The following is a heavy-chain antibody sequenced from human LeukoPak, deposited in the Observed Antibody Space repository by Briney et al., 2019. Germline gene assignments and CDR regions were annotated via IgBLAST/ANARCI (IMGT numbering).Heavy chain of an antibody. Sequence: ASVKVSCKASGYTFTSYGISWVRQAPGQGLEWMGWISAYNGNTNYAQKLQGRVTMTTDTSTSTAYMELRSLRSDDTAVYYCARDPLSSWATLGYYYMDVWGKGITVTVSS. CDR2: ISAYNGNT. CDR3: ARDPLSSWATLGYYYMDV. CDR1: GYTFTSYG. V-gene: IGHV1-18*01. D-gene: IGHD6-13*01. J-gene: IGHJ6*03.